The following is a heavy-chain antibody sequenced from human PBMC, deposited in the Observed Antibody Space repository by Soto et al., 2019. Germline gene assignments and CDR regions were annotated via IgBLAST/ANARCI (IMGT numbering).Heavy chain of an antibody. CDR3: ARSYRDVFWRGNWFDS. D-gene: IGHD3-3*01. J-gene: IGHJ5*01. V-gene: IGHV1-18*01. CDR2: ISAYNGNT. CDR1: GYTFTSYG. Sequence: ASVKVSCKASGYTFTSYGISWVRQAPGQGLEWMGWISAYNGNTNYAQKLQGRVTMTTDTSTSTAYMELRSLRSDDTAVYYCARSYRDVFWRGNWFDSWGQGTLVTVSS.